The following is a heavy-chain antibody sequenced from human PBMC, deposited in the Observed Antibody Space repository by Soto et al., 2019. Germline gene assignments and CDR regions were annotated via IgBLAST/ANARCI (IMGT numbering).Heavy chain of an antibody. CDR1: GYTFTSYD. Sequence: QVQLVQSGAEVKKPGASVKVYCKASGYTFTSYDINWVRQATGQGLEWMGWMNPNSGNTGYAQKFQGRLTMTRNISISTAYMELSSLRSEDTAVYYCARGQYYDFWSGKARRPPDVWGQGTTVTVSS. V-gene: IGHV1-8*01. CDR2: MNPNSGNT. D-gene: IGHD3-3*01. CDR3: ARGQYYDFWSGKARRPPDV. J-gene: IGHJ6*02.